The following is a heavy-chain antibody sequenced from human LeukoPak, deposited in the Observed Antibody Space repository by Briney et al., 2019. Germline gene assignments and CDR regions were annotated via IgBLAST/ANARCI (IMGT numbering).Heavy chain of an antibody. D-gene: IGHD2-2*01. CDR3: AKDPGDIVVVPAANDAFDI. CDR1: GFTFSSYG. J-gene: IGHJ3*02. Sequence: GSLRLSCAASGFTFSSYGMHWVRQAPGKGLEWVAFIRYDGSNKYYADSVKGRFTISRDNSKNTLYLQMNSLRAEDTAVYYCAKDPGDIVVVPAANDAFDIWGQGTMVTVSS. CDR2: IRYDGSNK. V-gene: IGHV3-30*02.